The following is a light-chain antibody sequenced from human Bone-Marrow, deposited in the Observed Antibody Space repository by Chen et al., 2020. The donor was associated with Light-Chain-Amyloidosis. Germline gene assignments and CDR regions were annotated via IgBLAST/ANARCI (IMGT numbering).Light chain of an antibody. V-gene: IGLV3-21*02. CDR1: NIGFTS. CDR3: QVWDRSSDRPV. Sequence: SYVLTQPSSVSVDPGQTATIACGGNNIGFTSVHWYQQTTGQAPLLVVYDDSVRPSGIPERLSGSNSGNTATLTISRVEAGDEADYYCQVWDRSSDRPVFGGGTKLTVL. CDR2: DDS. J-gene: IGLJ3*02.